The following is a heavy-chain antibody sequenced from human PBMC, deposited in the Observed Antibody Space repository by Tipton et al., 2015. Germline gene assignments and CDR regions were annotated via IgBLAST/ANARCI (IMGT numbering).Heavy chain of an antibody. CDR3: TLPPHF. CDR1: GFSFSGSS. J-gene: IGHJ4*02. D-gene: IGHD2-21*01. CDR2: IRSKPNNYAT. V-gene: IGHV3-73*01. Sequence: SLRLSCAASGFSFSGSSMHWVRQASGKGLGWVGRIRSKPNNYATSYAVSVKGRFTISRDDSTNTTYLQMNSLKTEDTAVYYCTLPPHFWGQGTLVTVSS.